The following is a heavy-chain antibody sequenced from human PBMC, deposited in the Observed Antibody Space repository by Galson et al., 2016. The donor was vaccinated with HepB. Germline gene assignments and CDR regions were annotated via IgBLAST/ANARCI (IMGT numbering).Heavy chain of an antibody. CDR1: GFTFTNYW. V-gene: IGHV3-23*01. CDR2: ISGSGGNS. J-gene: IGHJ2*01. Sequence: SLRLSCAASGFTFTNYWMHRVRQAPGEGLEWVSAISGSGGNSYYADSVKGRFTISRDNSKNTLYVQMHSLRAEDTAVYYCAKDYYDSSGYRSYWYFDLWGRGTLVTVSS. D-gene: IGHD3-22*01. CDR3: AKDYYDSSGYRSYWYFDL.